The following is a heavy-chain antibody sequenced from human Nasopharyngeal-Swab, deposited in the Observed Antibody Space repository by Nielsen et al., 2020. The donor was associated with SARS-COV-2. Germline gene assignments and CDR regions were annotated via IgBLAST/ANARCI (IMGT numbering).Heavy chain of an antibody. Sequence: ASVKVSCKASGYSFTSYFIHWVRPAPGEGLEWVGMINPRRVINPRGGTTIYVEKFQGRVTMARDTSTSTAYTELSNLRFEDTAVYYCARGILAVADYGMDVWGQGTTVTVSS. J-gene: IGHJ6*02. D-gene: IGHD6-19*01. CDR2: INPRRVINPRGGTT. CDR3: ARGILAVADYGMDV. CDR1: GYSFTSYF. V-gene: IGHV1-46*01.